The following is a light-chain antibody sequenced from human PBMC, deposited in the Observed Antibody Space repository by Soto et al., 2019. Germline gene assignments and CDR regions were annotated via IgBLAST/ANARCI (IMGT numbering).Light chain of an antibody. CDR3: QQCNNWAPYT. Sequence: EIVMTQSPATLSVSPGERATLSCRASQSVSSNLAWYQQKPGQAPRLLIYGASTRATGIPARFSGSGSGTEFTLTISSLQSEDFAVYYCQQCNNWAPYTFGQGTKLEIK. V-gene: IGKV3-15*01. CDR1: QSVSSN. CDR2: GAS. J-gene: IGKJ2*01.